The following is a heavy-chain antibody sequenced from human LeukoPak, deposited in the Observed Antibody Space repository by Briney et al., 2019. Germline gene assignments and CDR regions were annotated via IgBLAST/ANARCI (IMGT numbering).Heavy chain of an antibody. J-gene: IGHJ5*02. CDR2: ISYSGST. CDR1: GGSISSSSYH. CDR3: ARSTGGCVAVAEELDP. Sequence: SETLSLTCTVSGGSISSSSYHWGWIRQPPGKGLECIGGISYSGSTYYNPSLKSRVTISVDTSKNQFSLKLSSVTAADTAVYYCARSTGGCVAVAEELDPWGQGTLVTVSS. D-gene: IGHD6-19*01. V-gene: IGHV4-39*07.